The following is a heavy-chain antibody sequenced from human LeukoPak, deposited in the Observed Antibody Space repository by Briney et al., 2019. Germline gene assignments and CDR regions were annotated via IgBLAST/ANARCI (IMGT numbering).Heavy chain of an antibody. D-gene: IGHD3-3*01. CDR1: GGSISSGGYY. J-gene: IGHJ5*02. CDR2: IYHSGST. CDR3: ARAVKYLEWPMNWFDP. V-gene: IGHV4-30-2*01. Sequence: SETLSLTCTVSGGSISSGGYYWSWIRQPPGKGLEWIGYIYHSGSTYYNPSLKSRVTISVDRSKNQFSLKLSSVTAADTAVYYCARAVKYLEWPMNWFDPWGQGTLVTVSS.